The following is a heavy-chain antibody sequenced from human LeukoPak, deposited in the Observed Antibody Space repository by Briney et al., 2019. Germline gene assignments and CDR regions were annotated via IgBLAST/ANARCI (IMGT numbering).Heavy chain of an antibody. CDR3: ARLSGSYRGDYFDY. CDR1: GGSISSSSYY. V-gene: IGHV4-39*01. J-gene: IGHJ4*02. Sequence: PSETLSLTCTVSGGSISSSSYYWGWIRQPPGKGLEWIGSIYYSGSTYYNPSLKSRVTISVDTSKNQFSLKLSSVTAEDTAVYYCARLSGSYRGDYFDYWGQGTLVTVSS. D-gene: IGHD1-26*01. CDR2: IYYSGST.